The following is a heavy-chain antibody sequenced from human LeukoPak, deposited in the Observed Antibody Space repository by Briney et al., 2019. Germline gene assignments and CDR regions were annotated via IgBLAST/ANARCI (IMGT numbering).Heavy chain of an antibody. V-gene: IGHV1-2*02. CDR2: INPNSGGT. J-gene: IGHJ4*02. CDR3: ARGWDNDDILTGYLDY. D-gene: IGHD3-9*01. CDR1: GYSLTDYY. Sequence: ASVKVSCKASGYSLTDYYLHWVRQAPGQRLEWMGWINPNSGGTNYAQKFQGRATMTRDTSISTAYMELSRLRSDDTAAYYCARGWDNDDILTGYLDYWGQGTLVTVSS.